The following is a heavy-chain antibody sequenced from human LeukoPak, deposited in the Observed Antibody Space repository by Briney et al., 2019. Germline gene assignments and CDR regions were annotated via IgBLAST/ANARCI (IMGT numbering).Heavy chain of an antibody. Sequence: GGSLRLSCAASGFTFSSYAMSWVRQAPGKGLEWVSSISSSSSYIYYADSVKGRFTISRDNAKNSLYLQMNSLRAEDTAVYYCARDRGGITIFGVVNNWFDPWGQGTLVTVSS. D-gene: IGHD3-3*01. J-gene: IGHJ5*02. CDR3: ARDRGGITIFGVVNNWFDP. CDR1: GFTFSSYA. CDR2: ISSSSSYI. V-gene: IGHV3-21*01.